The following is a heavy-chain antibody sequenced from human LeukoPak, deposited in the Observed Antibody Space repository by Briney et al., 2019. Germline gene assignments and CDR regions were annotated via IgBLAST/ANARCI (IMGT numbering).Heavy chain of an antibody. Sequence: RASVKVSCKASGYTFTSYAMHWVRQAPGQRLEWMGWINAGNGNTKYSQKFQGRVTITRDTSASTAYMELSSLRSEDTAVYYCARGGSIAARPLDYWGQGTLVTVSS. J-gene: IGHJ4*02. CDR2: INAGNGNT. V-gene: IGHV1-3*01. CDR1: GYTFTSYA. CDR3: ARGGSIAARPLDY. D-gene: IGHD6-6*01.